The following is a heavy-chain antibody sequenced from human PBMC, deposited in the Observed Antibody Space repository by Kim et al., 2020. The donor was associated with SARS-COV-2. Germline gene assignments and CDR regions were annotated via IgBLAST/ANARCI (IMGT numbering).Heavy chain of an antibody. J-gene: IGHJ4*02. CDR2: IYSGGST. V-gene: IGHV3-53*04. D-gene: IGHD3-10*01. CDR3: ARDRREAGKETGCFDY. CDR1: GFTVSSNY. Sequence: GGSLRLSCAASGFTVSSNYMSWVRQAPGKGLEWVSVIYSGGSTYYADSVKGRFTISRHNSKNTLYLQMNSLRAEDTAVYYCARDRREAGKETGCFDYWGQGTLVTVSS.